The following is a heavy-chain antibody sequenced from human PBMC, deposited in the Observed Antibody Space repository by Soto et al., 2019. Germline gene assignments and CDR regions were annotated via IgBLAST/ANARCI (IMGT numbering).Heavy chain of an antibody. CDR3: ARAPVTHGPRYNWFDP. D-gene: IGHD4-17*01. CDR2: INPSSGNT. Sequence: ASVKVSCKASGYTFTSYYMHWVRQAPGQGLEWMGIINPSSGNTSYAQKFQGRVTMTRNTSISTAYMELSSLRSEGTAVYYCARAPVTHGPRYNWFDPWGQGTLVTVSS. J-gene: IGHJ5*02. CDR1: GYTFTSYY. V-gene: IGHV1-46*01.